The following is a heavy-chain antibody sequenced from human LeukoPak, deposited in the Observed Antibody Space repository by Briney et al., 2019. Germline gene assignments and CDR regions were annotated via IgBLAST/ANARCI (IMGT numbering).Heavy chain of an antibody. CDR2: INPNSGGT. D-gene: IGHD5-18*01. V-gene: IGHV1-2*02. CDR1: GYTFTGYY. J-gene: IGHJ6*03. CDR3: ARSGSPTHTWIRLWQRGYYYMDV. Sequence: ASVKVSCKASGYTFTGYYMHWVRQAPGQGLEWMGWINPNSGGTNYAQKFQGRVTMTRDTSISTAYMELSRLRSDDTAVYYCARSGSPTHTWIRLWQRGYYYMDVWGKGTTVTVSS.